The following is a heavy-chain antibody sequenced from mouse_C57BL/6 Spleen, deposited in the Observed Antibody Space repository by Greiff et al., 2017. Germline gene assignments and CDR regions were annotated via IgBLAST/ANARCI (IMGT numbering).Heavy chain of an antibody. Sequence: EVQLQQSGPELVKPGASVKISCKASGYTFTDYYMNWVKQSHGKSLEWIGDINPNNGGTSYNQKFKGKATLTVDKSSSTAYMELRSLTSEDSAVYYCATGGVIYYYGTGYFDVWGTGTTVTVSS. CDR1: GYTFTDYY. V-gene: IGHV1-26*01. J-gene: IGHJ1*03. CDR3: ATGGVIYYYGTGYFDV. CDR2: INPNNGGT. D-gene: IGHD1-1*01.